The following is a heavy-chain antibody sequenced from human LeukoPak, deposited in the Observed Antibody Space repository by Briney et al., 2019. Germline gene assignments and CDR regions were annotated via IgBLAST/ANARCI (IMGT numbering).Heavy chain of an antibody. J-gene: IGHJ5*02. D-gene: IGHD3-10*01. CDR2: IYYSGST. V-gene: IGHV4-59*08. Sequence: PSETLSLTCTVSGGSISSYYWSWIRQPPGKGLEWIGYIYYSGSTNYNPSLKSRVTISVDTSKNQFSLKLSSVTAADTAVYYCGRRRYYGSGIRGNWFDPWGQGTLVTVSS. CDR3: GRRRYYGSGIRGNWFDP. CDR1: GGSISSYY.